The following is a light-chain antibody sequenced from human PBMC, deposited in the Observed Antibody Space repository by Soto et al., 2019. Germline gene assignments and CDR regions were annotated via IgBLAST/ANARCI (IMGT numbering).Light chain of an antibody. V-gene: IGLV2-14*01. CDR3: SSYATRSTLVL. J-gene: IGLJ3*02. CDR1: SSDVGGSNH. CDR2: DVN. Sequence: QSALTQPASVSGSPGQSITISCTGTSSDVGGSNHVSWYQQHPGKAPKLMIFDVNSRPSGVSNRFSGSKSGNTASLSISGLQAEDEAEYYRSSYATRSTLVLFGGGTKLTVL.